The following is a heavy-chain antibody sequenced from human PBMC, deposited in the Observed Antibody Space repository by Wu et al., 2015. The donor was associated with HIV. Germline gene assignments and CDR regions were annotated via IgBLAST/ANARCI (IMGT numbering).Heavy chain of an antibody. CDR1: GGTFSSYA. D-gene: IGHD3-10*01. Sequence: QVQLAQSGAEVKKPGSSVKVSCKASGGTFSSYAISWVRQAPGQGLEWMGGIIPVFGTANYAQKFQGRVTITTDESTSTAYMELSSLRSEDTAVYYCARDGGITMVRGVSGGNWFDPWGQGTLVTVSS. J-gene: IGHJ5*02. V-gene: IGHV1-69*05. CDR2: IIPVFGTA. CDR3: ARDGGITMVRGVSGGNWFDP.